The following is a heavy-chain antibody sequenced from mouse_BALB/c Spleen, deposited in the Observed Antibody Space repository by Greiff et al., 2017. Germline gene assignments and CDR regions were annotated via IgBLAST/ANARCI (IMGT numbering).Heavy chain of an antibody. CDR1: GFSLTSYG. J-gene: IGHJ4*01. D-gene: IGHD2-1*01. V-gene: IGHV2-6-2*01. Sequence: VQLQESGPDLVAPSQSLSITCTVSGFSLTSYGVNWVRQPPGKGLEWLVVIWSDGSTTYNSALKSRLSISKDNSKSQVFLKMNSLQTDDTAMYYGARHSPYGKRAMDYWGQGTSVTVSS. CDR3: ARHSPYGKRAMDY. CDR2: IWSDGST.